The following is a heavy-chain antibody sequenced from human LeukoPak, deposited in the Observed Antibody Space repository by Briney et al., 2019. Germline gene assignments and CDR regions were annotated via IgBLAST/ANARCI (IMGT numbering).Heavy chain of an antibody. CDR2: ISGSGGST. D-gene: IGHD2-15*01. CDR1: GFTFSSYA. V-gene: IGHV3-23*01. Sequence: GGSLRLSCAASGFTFSSYAMSWVRQAPGKGLEWVSAISGSGGSTYYADSVKGRFTISRDNSKNTLYLQMNSLRAEDTAVYYCAGRGGSSQSSGWGQGTLVTVSS. CDR3: AGRGGSSQSSG. J-gene: IGHJ4*02.